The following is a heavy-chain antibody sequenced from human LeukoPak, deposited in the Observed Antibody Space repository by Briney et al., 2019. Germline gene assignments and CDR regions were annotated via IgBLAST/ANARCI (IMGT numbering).Heavy chain of an antibody. Sequence: ASVKVSCKASGYVFSNYAIHWVRQAPGQRLEWMGWINAGNGNTEYSQKFQGRVTITRDTSATAAYMELSSLRSEDTAVYYCARSRGVNAFDIWGQGTMVTVSS. CDR3: ARSRGVNAFDI. D-gene: IGHD3-10*01. V-gene: IGHV1-3*01. J-gene: IGHJ3*02. CDR1: GYVFSNYA. CDR2: INAGNGNT.